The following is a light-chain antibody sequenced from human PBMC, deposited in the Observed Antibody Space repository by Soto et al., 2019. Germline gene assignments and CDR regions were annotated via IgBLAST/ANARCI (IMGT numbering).Light chain of an antibody. CDR2: AAS. CDR1: QSISSF. Sequence: DIQMTHSPSSLSASVGDRVTITFRASQSISSFLTWYQQKAGKAPKLLIYAASSLQSGVPSRFSGSGSGTDFTLTISSLQPEDFASYYCQQSFSTPPTFGQGTKVDIK. CDR3: QQSFSTPPT. V-gene: IGKV1-39*01. J-gene: IGKJ1*01.